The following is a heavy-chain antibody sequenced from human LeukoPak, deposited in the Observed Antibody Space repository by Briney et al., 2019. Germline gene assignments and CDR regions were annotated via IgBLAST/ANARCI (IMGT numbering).Heavy chain of an antibody. J-gene: IGHJ4*02. D-gene: IGHD3-10*01. CDR2: ISSSGNSI. CDR1: DFVFSDYY. V-gene: IGHV3-11*01. Sequence: GGSLRLSCAASDFVFSDYYMSWVRQAQGKGLEWVSYISSSGNSIYYADSVKGRFTISRDNAKNSLYLQMNNLRAEDTAVYYCAREMEGDYGSGTSFDLWGQGNMVTVSS. CDR3: AREMEGDYGSGTSFDL.